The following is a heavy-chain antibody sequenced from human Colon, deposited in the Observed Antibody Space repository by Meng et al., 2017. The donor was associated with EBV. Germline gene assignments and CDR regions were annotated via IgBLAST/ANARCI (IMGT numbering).Heavy chain of an antibody. CDR3: ARDPAQEDFDTSGYMYDS. Sequence: VHLPCSSSALLEPAEILSRTCAVCGGSLSGNFWTWIRQSPSEGLEWIGEIHQSGSTKYTPSLKSRVSISLDTSKKQFYLQLTSVTAADTAVYFCARDPAQEDFDTSGYMYDSWGPGTLVTVSS. J-gene: IGHJ5*01. CDR1: GGSLSGNF. V-gene: IGHV4-34*02. CDR2: IHQSGST. D-gene: IGHD3-22*01.